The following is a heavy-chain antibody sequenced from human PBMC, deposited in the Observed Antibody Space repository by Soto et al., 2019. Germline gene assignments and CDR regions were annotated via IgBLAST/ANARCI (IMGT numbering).Heavy chain of an antibody. CDR2: IYYSGST. Sequence: SETLSLTCTVSGGSISSYYWSWIRQPPGKGLEWIGYIYYSGSTNYNPSLKSRVTISVDTSKNTLYLQMNSLRAEDTAVYYCAKDRMITFGGPIKNFDYWGQGTLVTVSS. V-gene: IGHV4-59*12. D-gene: IGHD3-16*01. CDR3: AKDRMITFGGPIKNFDY. CDR1: GGSISSYY. J-gene: IGHJ4*02.